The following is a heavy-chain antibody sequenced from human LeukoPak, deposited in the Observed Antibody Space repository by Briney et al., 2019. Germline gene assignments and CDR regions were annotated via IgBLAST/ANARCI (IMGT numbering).Heavy chain of an antibody. CDR3: ALRTVLRFLEWLPPYYFDY. CDR1: GFSLSTSGVG. Sequence: SGPTLVNPTQTLTLTCTFSGFSLSTSGVGVGWIRQPPGKALEWLALIYWNDDKRYSPSLKSRLTITTDTSKNQVVLTMTNMDPVDTATYYCALRTVLRFLEWLPPYYFDYWGQGTLVTVSS. V-gene: IGHV2-5*01. D-gene: IGHD3-3*01. J-gene: IGHJ4*02. CDR2: IYWNDDK.